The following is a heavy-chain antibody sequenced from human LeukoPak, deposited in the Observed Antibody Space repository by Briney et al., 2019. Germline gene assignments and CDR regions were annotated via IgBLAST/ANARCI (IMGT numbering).Heavy chain of an antibody. V-gene: IGHV3-23*01. D-gene: IGHD2-2*01. J-gene: IGHJ4*02. CDR2: ISGSGGST. CDR1: EFTFSSYA. Sequence: PGGSLRLSCAASEFTFSSYAMSWVRQAPGKGLEWVSAISGSGGSTYYADSVKGRFTISRDNSKNTLYLQMNSLRAEDTAVYYCAKDRDFGSTSCNFDYWGQGTLVTASS. CDR3: AKDRDFGSTSCNFDY.